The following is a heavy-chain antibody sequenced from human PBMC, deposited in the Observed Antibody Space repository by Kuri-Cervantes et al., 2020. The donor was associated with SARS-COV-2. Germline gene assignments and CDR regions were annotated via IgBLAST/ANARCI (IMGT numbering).Heavy chain of an antibody. D-gene: IGHD3-3*01. V-gene: IGHV3-30*02. CDR3: AKDGTYYDFWSGYLTDETYYYYYYMDV. Sequence: GESLKISCAASGFTFSSYGMHWVRQAPGKGLEWVAFIRYDGSNKYYADSVKGRFTISRDNSKNTLYLQMNSLRAEDTAVYYCAKDGTYYDFWSGYLTDETYYYYYYMDVWGKGTTVTVSS. CDR2: IRYDGSNK. CDR1: GFTFSSYG. J-gene: IGHJ6*03.